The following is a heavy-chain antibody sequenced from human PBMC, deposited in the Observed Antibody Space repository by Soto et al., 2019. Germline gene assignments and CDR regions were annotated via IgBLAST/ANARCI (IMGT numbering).Heavy chain of an antibody. V-gene: IGHV3-30-3*01. CDR2: ISYDGSNK. J-gene: IGHJ4*02. CDR1: GFTFSSYA. D-gene: IGHD3-10*01. Sequence: QVQLVESGGGVVQPGRSLRLSCAASGFTFSSYAMHWVRQAPGKGREWVAVISYDGSNKYYADSVKGRFTISRDNSKNALYLQMNSLRAEDTAVYYCARDESGSSRLTMVRGVPTCSFDYWGQGTMVTVSS. CDR3: ARDESGSSRLTMVRGVPTCSFDY.